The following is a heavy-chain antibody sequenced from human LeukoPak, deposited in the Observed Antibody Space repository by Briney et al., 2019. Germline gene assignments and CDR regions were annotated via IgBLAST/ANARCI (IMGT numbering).Heavy chain of an antibody. CDR1: GGSISSSSYY. Sequence: ASETLSLTCTVSGGSISSSSYYWGWIRQPPGKGLEWIGSIYYSGSTYYNPSLKSRVTISVDTSKNQFSLKLSSVTAADTAVYYCARDRPHYDFWSGYARHRWYMDVWGKGTTVTVSS. J-gene: IGHJ6*03. CDR2: IYYSGST. D-gene: IGHD3-3*01. CDR3: ARDRPHYDFWSGYARHRWYMDV. V-gene: IGHV4-39*07.